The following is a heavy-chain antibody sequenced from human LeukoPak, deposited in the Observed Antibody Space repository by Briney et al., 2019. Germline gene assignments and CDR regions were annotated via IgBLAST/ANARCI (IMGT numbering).Heavy chain of an antibody. D-gene: IGHD3-10*01. CDR3: ARQTYYGSGTESTGYYGLAV. Sequence: AETLSLTCTVSGGSISSGYYYWGWIRQTPGKGLEWIRHLRNRGTTYYSPSLKSRVTMSVDTSKNQFSLKLRSVSAAETAVYYCARQTYYGSGTESTGYYGLAVWGQGITVTVSS. CDR1: GGSISSGYYY. CDR2: LRNRGTT. J-gene: IGHJ6*02. V-gene: IGHV4-39*01.